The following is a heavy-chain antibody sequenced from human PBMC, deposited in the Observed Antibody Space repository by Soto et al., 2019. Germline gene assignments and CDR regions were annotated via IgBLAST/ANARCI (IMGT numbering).Heavy chain of an antibody. CDR2: ISGSGGST. Sequence: GESLRLSCAASGFTFSSYAMSWVRQAPGKGLEWVSAISGSGGSTYYADSVKGRFTISRDNSKNTLYLQMNSLRAEDTAVYYCAKAYSSGWARDAFDIWGQGTMVTVSS. CDR3: AKAYSSGWARDAFDI. J-gene: IGHJ3*02. D-gene: IGHD6-19*01. CDR1: GFTFSSYA. V-gene: IGHV3-23*01.